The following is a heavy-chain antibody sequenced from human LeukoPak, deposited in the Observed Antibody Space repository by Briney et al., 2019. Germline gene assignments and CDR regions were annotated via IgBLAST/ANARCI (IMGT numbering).Heavy chain of an antibody. CDR1: GGSVSSYY. Sequence: SETLSLTRTVSGGSVSSYYWSWIRQPAGKGLEWVGRIYTSGSTNYNPSLKSRVTMSLDTSKNQFSLKLSSVTAADTAVYYCARRGSSGLVYWGQGTLVTVSS. CDR2: IYTSGST. D-gene: IGHD6-19*01. V-gene: IGHV4-4*07. CDR3: ARRGSSGLVY. J-gene: IGHJ4*02.